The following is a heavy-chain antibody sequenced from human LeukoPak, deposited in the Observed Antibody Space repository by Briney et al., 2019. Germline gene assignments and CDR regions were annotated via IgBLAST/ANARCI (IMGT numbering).Heavy chain of an antibody. D-gene: IGHD2-2*01. J-gene: IGHJ4*02. Sequence: SETLSLTCAVYGASFSGYYWSWIRQPPGKGLEWLGEINHSGSTNYNPSLKSRVTISVDTSKNQFSLKLSSVTAADTAVYYCARDIVVVPAAMSFDYWGQGTLVTVSS. CDR1: GASFSGYY. CDR2: INHSGST. CDR3: ARDIVVVPAAMSFDY. V-gene: IGHV4-34*01.